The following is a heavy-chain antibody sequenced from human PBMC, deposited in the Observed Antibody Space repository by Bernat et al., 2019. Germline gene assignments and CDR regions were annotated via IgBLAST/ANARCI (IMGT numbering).Heavy chain of an antibody. CDR1: GFTFSSYG. D-gene: IGHD6-19*01. J-gene: IGHJ4*02. V-gene: IGHV3-33*01. Sequence: QVQLVESGGGVVQPGRSLRLSCAASGFTFSSYGMHWVRQAPGKGLEWVAVIWYDGSNKYYADSVKGRFTISRDNSKNTLYLQMNSLRAEDTAVYYCARDRVVAVAGDPFDYWGQGTLVTVS. CDR3: ARDRVVAVAGDPFDY. CDR2: IWYDGSNK.